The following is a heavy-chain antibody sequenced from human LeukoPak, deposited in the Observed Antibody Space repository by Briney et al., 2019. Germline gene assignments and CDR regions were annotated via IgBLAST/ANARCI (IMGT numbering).Heavy chain of an antibody. V-gene: IGHV1-8*03. CDR3: ARGATRRLSPARY. CDR2: MNPNSGNT. J-gene: IGHJ4*02. Sequence: GASVKVSCKASGYAFTSYDINWVRQATGQGLEWMGWMNPNSGNTGYAQKFQGRVTITRNTSISTAYMELSSLRSEDTAVYYCARGATRRLSPARYWGQGTLVTVSS. CDR1: GYAFTSYD. D-gene: IGHD1-1*01.